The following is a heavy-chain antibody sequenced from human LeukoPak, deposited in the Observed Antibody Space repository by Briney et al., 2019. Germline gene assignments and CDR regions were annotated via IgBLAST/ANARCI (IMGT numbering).Heavy chain of an antibody. D-gene: IGHD6-13*01. CDR3: AEEIAVGGTGEFDY. CDR2: ISDTGGST. CDR1: GFTFSNCA. Sequence: GGSLRLSCAASGFTFSNCAMSWVRQAPGKGLEWVSGISDTGGSTYYADSVKGRFTISRDNSKNTMYLQMNSLRAEDTAVYYCAEEIAVGGTGEFDYWGQGTLVTVSS. V-gene: IGHV3-23*01. J-gene: IGHJ4*02.